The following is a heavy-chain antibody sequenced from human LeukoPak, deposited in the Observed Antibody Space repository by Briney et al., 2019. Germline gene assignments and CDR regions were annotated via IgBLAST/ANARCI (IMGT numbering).Heavy chain of an antibody. CDR2: INAGNGNT. Sequence: VASVKVSCKASGGTFSSYAISWVRQAPGQRLEWMGWINAGNGNTKYSQKFQGRVTITRDTSASTAYMELSSLRSEDTAVYYCARDVDPKRLYYDSSGYYPNFDYWGQGTLVTVSS. J-gene: IGHJ4*02. V-gene: IGHV1-3*01. D-gene: IGHD3-22*01. CDR1: GGTFSSYA. CDR3: ARDVDPKRLYYDSSGYYPNFDY.